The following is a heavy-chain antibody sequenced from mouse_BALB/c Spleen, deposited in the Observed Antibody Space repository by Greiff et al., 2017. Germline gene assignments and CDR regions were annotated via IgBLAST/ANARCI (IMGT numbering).Heavy chain of an antibody. J-gene: IGHJ4*01. V-gene: IGHV1S26*01. CDR1: GYAFSSSW. CDR3: ARSSSLLRLQDAMDY. D-gene: IGHD1-2*01. Sequence: VKLQESGPELVKPGASVKISCKASGYAFSSSWMNWVKQRPGQGLEWIGYINPSSGYTNYNQKFKDKATLTADKSSSTAYMQLSSLTSEDSAVYYCARSSSLLRLQDAMDYWGQGTSVTVSS. CDR2: INPSSGYT.